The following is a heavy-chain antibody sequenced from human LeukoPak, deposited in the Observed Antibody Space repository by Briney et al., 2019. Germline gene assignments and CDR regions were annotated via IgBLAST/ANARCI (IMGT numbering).Heavy chain of an antibody. CDR2: IYYSGST. CDR3: ARRGRIAAAGTVDY. Sequence: SETLSLTCTISGDSTSSDRYYGGWVRQPPGKGLEWIGNIYYSGSTYYNPSLKSRLTISVDTSKNQFSLKLSSVTAADTAVYYCARRGRIAAAGTVDYWGQGTLVTVSS. D-gene: IGHD6-13*01. V-gene: IGHV4-39*01. J-gene: IGHJ4*02. CDR1: GDSTSSDRYY.